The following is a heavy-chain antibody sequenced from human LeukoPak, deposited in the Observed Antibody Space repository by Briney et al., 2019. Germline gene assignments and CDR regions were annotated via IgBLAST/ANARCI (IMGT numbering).Heavy chain of an antibody. J-gene: IGHJ4*02. V-gene: IGHV4-30-2*01. CDR1: GGSISSGGYS. CDR2: IHHSGNT. D-gene: IGHD2-21*01. CDR3: ARRIPTFFFDY. Sequence: SQTLSLTCAVSGGSISSGGYSWSWIRQPPGKGLQWIGYIHHSGNTYYNPSLKTRVIMSVDRSKNQFSLKLTSVTAADTAVYYCARRIPTFFFDYWGQGTLVTVSS.